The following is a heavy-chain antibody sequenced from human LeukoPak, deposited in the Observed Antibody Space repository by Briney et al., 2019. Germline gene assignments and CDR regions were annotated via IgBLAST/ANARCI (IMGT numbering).Heavy chain of an antibody. CDR3: TRASGYSSGAVDY. D-gene: IGHD5-18*01. V-gene: IGHV3-9*03. J-gene: IGHJ4*02. Sequence: PGRSLRLSCAASGFTFDDYAMHWVRQAPGMGLEWVSGISWNSGSIGYADSVKGRFTISRDNAKSTLYLQMNSLRADDMALYYCTRASGYSSGAVDYWGQGTLVTVSS. CDR1: GFTFDDYA. CDR2: ISWNSGSI.